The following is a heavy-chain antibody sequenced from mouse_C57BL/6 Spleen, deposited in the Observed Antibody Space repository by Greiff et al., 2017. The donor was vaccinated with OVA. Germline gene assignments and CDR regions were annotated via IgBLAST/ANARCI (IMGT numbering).Heavy chain of an antibody. CDR1: GYTFTSYW. J-gene: IGHJ3*01. CDR2: IDPSDSYT. CDR3: ARERTGTTY. Sequence: VKLQQPGAELVRPGTSVKLSCKASGYTFTSYWMHWVKQRPGQGLEWIGVIDPSDSYTNYNQKFKGKATLTVDTSSSTAYMQLSSLTSEDSAVYYCARERTGTTYWGQGTLVTVSA. V-gene: IGHV1-59*01. D-gene: IGHD4-1*01.